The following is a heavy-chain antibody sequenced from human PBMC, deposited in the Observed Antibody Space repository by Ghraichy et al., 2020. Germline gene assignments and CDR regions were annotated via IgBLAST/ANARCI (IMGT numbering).Heavy chain of an antibody. J-gene: IGHJ4*02. Sequence: ESLNISCTVSGGSISSSSYYWGWIRQPPGKGLEWIGSIYYSGSTYYNPSLKSRVTISVDTSKNQFSLKLSSVTAADTAVYYCALTPGYSSSWYPIPFDYWGQGTLVTVSS. CDR3: ALTPGYSSSWYPIPFDY. CDR1: GGSISSSSYY. D-gene: IGHD6-13*01. V-gene: IGHV4-39*01. CDR2: IYYSGST.